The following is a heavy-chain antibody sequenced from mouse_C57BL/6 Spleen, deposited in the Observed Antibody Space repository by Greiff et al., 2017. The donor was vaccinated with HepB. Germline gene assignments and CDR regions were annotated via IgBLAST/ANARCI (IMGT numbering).Heavy chain of an antibody. CDR1: GYTFTSYW. D-gene: IGHD1-2*01. J-gene: IGHJ3*01. Sequence: QVQLQQPGAELVMPGASVKLSCKASGYTFTSYWMHWVKQRPGQSLEWIGEIDPSDSYTNYNQKFKGKSTLTVDKSTSTAYMQLSSLTAEDSAVYYSARYHYGGFAYWGQGTLVTVSA. V-gene: IGHV1-69*01. CDR2: IDPSDSYT. CDR3: ARYHYGGFAY.